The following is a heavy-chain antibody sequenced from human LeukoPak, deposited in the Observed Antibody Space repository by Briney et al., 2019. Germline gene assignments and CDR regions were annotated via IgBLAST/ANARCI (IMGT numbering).Heavy chain of an antibody. CDR1: GFTFSTYW. D-gene: IGHD2-2*03. CDR3: ARDLEWILFDY. V-gene: IGHV3-74*03. J-gene: IGHJ4*02. Sequence: GGSLRLSCAASGFTFSTYWMHWVRQAPGKGLVWVARIRPEGTTTAYADSVKGRFTISRDNAKNTLFLQMNSLSAEGTAVYYCARDLEWILFDYWGQGTLVTVSS. CDR2: IRPEGTTT.